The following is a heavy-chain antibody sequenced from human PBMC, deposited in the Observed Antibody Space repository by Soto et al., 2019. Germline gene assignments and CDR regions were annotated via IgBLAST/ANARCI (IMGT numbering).Heavy chain of an antibody. V-gene: IGHV3-15*01. CDR2: IKSKTDGGTT. Sequence: GSLRLSCAACGFSFSNAWMSWVRQAPGKGLEWVGRIKSKTDGGTTDYAAPVKGRFTISRDDSKNTLYLQMNSLKTEDTAVYYCTTEGTDYDFWSGYQLANWGQGTLVTVSS. J-gene: IGHJ4*02. CDR3: TTEGTDYDFWSGYQLAN. CDR1: GFSFSNAW. D-gene: IGHD3-3*01.